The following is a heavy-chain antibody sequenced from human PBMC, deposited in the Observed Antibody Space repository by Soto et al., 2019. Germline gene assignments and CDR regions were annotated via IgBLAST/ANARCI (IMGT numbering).Heavy chain of an antibody. J-gene: IGHJ3*02. CDR3: ARGYSSSWRDDFDI. D-gene: IGHD6-13*01. Sequence: ASVKVSCKASGYTFTGYYMHWVRQAPGQGLEWMGWINPNSGGTNYAQKFQGWVTMTRDTSISTAYTELSRLRSDDTAVYYCARGYSSSWRDDFDIWGQGTMVNVSS. CDR2: INPNSGGT. V-gene: IGHV1-2*04. CDR1: GYTFTGYY.